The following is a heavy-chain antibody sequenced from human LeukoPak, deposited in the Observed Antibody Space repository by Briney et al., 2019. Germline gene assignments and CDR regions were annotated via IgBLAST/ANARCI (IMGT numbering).Heavy chain of an antibody. CDR3: ARDYPGYGDYVFLYYYGMDV. D-gene: IGHD4-17*01. Sequence: ASVKVSCKASGYTFTSYAMHWVRQAPGQRLEWMGWINAGNGNTKYSQKFQGRVTITRDTSASTAYMELSSLRSEDTAVYYCARDYPGYGDYVFLYYYGMDVWGKGTTVTVSS. CDR2: INAGNGNT. V-gene: IGHV1-3*01. J-gene: IGHJ6*04. CDR1: GYTFTSYA.